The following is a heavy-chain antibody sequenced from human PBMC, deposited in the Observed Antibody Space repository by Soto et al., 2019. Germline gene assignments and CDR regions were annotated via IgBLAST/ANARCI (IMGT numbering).Heavy chain of an antibody. CDR1: GFTFSHYT. V-gene: IGHV3-23*01. J-gene: IGHJ4*02. D-gene: IGHD2-21*02. CDR3: TTRMTAHFDY. CDR2: IRDRPTGHT. Sequence: GGSLRLSCVASGFTFSHYTLNWVRRAPRKGLEWVSTIRDRPTGHTHYAESVRGRFTISRDDSRDTVFLQMDSLRAEDTAVYYCTTRMTAHFDYWGQGVLVTVSS.